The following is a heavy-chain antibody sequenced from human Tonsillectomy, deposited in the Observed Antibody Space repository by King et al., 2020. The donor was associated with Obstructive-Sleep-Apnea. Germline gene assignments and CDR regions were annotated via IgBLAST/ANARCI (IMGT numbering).Heavy chain of an antibody. CDR1: GDSISTSYY. CDR3: ARGPSLGEENDY. J-gene: IGHJ4*02. V-gene: IGHV4-39*07. D-gene: IGHD2-21*01. CDR2: YYYIGST. Sequence: QLQESGPGLVKPSETLSLTCTVSGDSISTSYYWTWIRQPPGKGLEWIGTYYYIGSTYYNPSLKSRVNLSVDTSKNQFSLNLSSVTAADTAVYYCARGPSLGEENDYWGQGTLVTVSS.